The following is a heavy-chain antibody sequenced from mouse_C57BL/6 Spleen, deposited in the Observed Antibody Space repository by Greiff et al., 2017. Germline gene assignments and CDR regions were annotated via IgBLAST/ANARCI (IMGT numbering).Heavy chain of an antibody. Sequence: QVQLQQPGAELVRPGSSVKLSCKASGYTFTSYWMDWVKQRPGQGLEWIGNIYPSDSETHYNQKFKDKATLTVDKSSSTAYMQLSSLTSEDSAVYYCASLGGGSWFAYWGQGTLVTVSA. CDR3: ASLGGGSWFAY. V-gene: IGHV1-61*01. CDR1: GYTFTSYW. D-gene: IGHD4-1*01. CDR2: IYPSDSET. J-gene: IGHJ3*01.